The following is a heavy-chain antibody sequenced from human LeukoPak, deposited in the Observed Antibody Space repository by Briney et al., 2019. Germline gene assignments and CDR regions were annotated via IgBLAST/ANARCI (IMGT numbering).Heavy chain of an antibody. CDR2: ISSANSYT. CDR3: ARRDSGSYSSVN. CDR1: GFTFSDYY. V-gene: IGHV3-11*06. J-gene: IGHJ4*02. Sequence: GGSLRLSCAASGFTFSDYYMSWIRQAPGKGLEWVSYISSANSYTYYADSVKGRFTISRDNSKNTLYLQMNSLRAEDTALYYCARRDSGSYSSVNWGQGTLVTVSS. D-gene: IGHD1-26*01.